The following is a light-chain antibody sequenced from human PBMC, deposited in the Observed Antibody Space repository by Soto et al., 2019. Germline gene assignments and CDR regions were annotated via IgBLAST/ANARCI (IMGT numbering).Light chain of an antibody. Sequence: QSALTQPPSASGSPGQSVTISCTGTSNDVGIYYYVSWYQQHPDKAPKLMIYEVSERPSGVPDRFSGSKSGNTASLTVSGLQAEDEADYYCSSYAGSNTWVFGGGTKVTVL. CDR2: EVS. CDR3: SSYAGSNTWV. CDR1: SNDVGIYYY. J-gene: IGLJ3*02. V-gene: IGLV2-8*01.